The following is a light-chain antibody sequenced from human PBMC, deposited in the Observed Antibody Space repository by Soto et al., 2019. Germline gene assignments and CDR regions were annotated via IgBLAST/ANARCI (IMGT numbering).Light chain of an antibody. CDR2: RNN. CDR1: SSNIESNY. V-gene: IGLV1-47*01. CDR3: AAWDDTLSGGV. Sequence: QSVLTQPPSASGTPGQRVTISCSGSSSNIESNYVYWYQHLPGSAPKLLIYRNNQQPSGVPDRFSGSKSGTSASLAISGLRSEDEADYYCAAWDDTLSGGVFGGGTKLTVL. J-gene: IGLJ3*02.